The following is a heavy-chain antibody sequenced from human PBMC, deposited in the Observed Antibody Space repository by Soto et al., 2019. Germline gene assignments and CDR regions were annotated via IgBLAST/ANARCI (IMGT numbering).Heavy chain of an antibody. D-gene: IGHD3-22*01. CDR3: ARVGDYYDSSGYYPVDY. V-gene: IGHV4-30-4*01. Sequence: SETLSLTCTVSGGSISSGDYYWSWIRQPPGKGLEWIGYIYYSGSTYYNPSLKSRVTISVDTSKNQFSLKLSSVTAADTAVYYCARVGDYYDSSGYYPVDYWGQGTLVTVSS. CDR2: IYYSGST. CDR1: GGSISSGDYY. J-gene: IGHJ4*02.